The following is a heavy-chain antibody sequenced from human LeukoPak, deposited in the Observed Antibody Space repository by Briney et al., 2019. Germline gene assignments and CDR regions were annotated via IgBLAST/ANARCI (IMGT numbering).Heavy chain of an antibody. V-gene: IGHV3-11*05. Sequence: GGSLRLSCAASGFTFSDYYMSWIRQAPGKGLEWVSYISNSGTSTKYADSVKGRFSISRDNAKQSLYLQLNSLTAEDTAVYYCARVRSSGSPLDYWGQGTLVTVSS. CDR1: GFTFSDYY. CDR2: ISNSGTST. J-gene: IGHJ4*02. D-gene: IGHD3-10*01. CDR3: ARVRSSGSPLDY.